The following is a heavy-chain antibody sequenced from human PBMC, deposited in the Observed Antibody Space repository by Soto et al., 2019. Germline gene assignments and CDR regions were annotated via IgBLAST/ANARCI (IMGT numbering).Heavy chain of an antibody. V-gene: IGHV3-15*01. D-gene: IGHD3-3*01. Sequence: EVQLVESGGGLVKPGGSLRLSCAASGFTFSNAWMSWVRQAPGKGLEWVGRLKSKTDGGTTDYAAPVKGRFTISRDDSKNTLYLEMNNLKTEDTAVYYCSAVLRFLEWWGQGTLVTVSS. CDR2: LKSKTDGGTT. CDR1: GFTFSNAW. CDR3: SAVLRFLEW. J-gene: IGHJ4*02.